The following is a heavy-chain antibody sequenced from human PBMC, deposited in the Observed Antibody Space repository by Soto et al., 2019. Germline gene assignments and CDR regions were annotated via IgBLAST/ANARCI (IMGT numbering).Heavy chain of an antibody. J-gene: IGHJ4*01. Sequence: SGPTLVNPTQTLTLTCTFSRFSLSTSKLGVGWIRQPPGKALEWLALIYWDDDKRYSPFLKSRLTITKDTSKNQVVLRMTNMDPVDTATYYCARSEYSVFDFWGQGTPVTVLL. CDR2: IYWDDDK. D-gene: IGHD2-15*01. CDR1: RFSLSTSKLG. V-gene: IGHV2-5*02. CDR3: ARSEYSVFDF.